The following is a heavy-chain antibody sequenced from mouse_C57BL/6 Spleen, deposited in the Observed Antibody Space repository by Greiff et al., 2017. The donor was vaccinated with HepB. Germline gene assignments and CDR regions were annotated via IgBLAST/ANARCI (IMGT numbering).Heavy chain of an antibody. CDR3: AKGIRPRFAY. Sequence: EVQLQQSGPELVKPGASVKIPCKASGYTFTDYNMDWVKQSHGKSLEWIGDINPNNGGTIYNQKFKGKATLTVDKSSSTAYMELRSLTSEDTAVYYCAKGIRPRFAYWGQGTLVTVSA. D-gene: IGHD3-2*02. J-gene: IGHJ3*01. CDR1: GYTFTDYN. CDR2: INPNNGGT. V-gene: IGHV1-18*01.